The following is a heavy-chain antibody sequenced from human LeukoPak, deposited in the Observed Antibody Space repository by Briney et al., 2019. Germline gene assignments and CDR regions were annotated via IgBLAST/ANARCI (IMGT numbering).Heavy chain of an antibody. Sequence: GGSLRLSCAASGFTFSSYSMNWVRQAPGEGLEWVSSITRSSTSTYYTDSVRGRFTNSRDNAKNSLYLQMNSLRAEDTAVYYCARDNWNDAPGGLDPRGQGTLVTVSS. CDR1: GFTFSSYS. CDR3: ARDNWNDAPGGLDP. J-gene: IGHJ5*02. D-gene: IGHD1-20*01. V-gene: IGHV3-21*01. CDR2: ITRSSTST.